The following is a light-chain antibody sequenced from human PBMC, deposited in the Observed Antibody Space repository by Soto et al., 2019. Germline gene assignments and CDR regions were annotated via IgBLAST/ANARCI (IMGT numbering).Light chain of an antibody. CDR1: SSSIGSYT. V-gene: IGLV1-44*01. CDR2: GHN. Sequence: QSVLTQSPSASGTPGQTVTISCSGSSSSIGSYTVHWYQQLPGSAPKLLINGHNHRPSAVPDRCSGSKYGTSASLAISGLQSDDEDDYYCAAWYDSMNGRVFGGGTKLTVL. J-gene: IGLJ3*02. CDR3: AAWYDSMNGRV.